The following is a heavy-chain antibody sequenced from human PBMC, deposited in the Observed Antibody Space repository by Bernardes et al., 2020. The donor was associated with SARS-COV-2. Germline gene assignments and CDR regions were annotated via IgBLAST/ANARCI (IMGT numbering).Heavy chain of an antibody. V-gene: IGHV4-34*01. J-gene: IGHJ4*02. D-gene: IGHD3-22*01. CDR1: GGSLSDYS. Sequence: SETLSLTCAVYGGSLSDYSLSWIRQAPGKGLEWIGDINQRGTTKYNPSPRSRVAISLDRSKKQFSLKLSSATAADTAVYYCARGASGVDMILVVIGFSYYFDYWGQGTPVTVSS. CDR2: INQRGTT. CDR3: ARGASGVDMILVVIGFSYYFDY.